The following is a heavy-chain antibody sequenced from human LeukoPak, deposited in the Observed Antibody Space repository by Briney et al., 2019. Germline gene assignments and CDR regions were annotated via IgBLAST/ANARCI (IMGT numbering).Heavy chain of an antibody. Sequence: PGGSLRLSCAASGFTFCSYAMYWVRQAPGKGLEWVSAIGATGSSTYYADSVKGRFTISRDNSKNTLYLQMNSLRAEDTAVYYCAKRGGGNYFDYWGQGTLVTVSS. V-gene: IGHV3-23*01. CDR2: IGATGSST. D-gene: IGHD3-10*01. CDR3: AKRGGGNYFDY. J-gene: IGHJ4*02. CDR1: GFTFCSYA.